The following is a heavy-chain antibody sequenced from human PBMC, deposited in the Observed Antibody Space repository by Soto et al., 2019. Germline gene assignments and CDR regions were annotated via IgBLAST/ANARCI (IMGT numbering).Heavy chain of an antibody. J-gene: IGHJ4*02. V-gene: IGHV3-48*02. D-gene: IGHD3-3*01. CDR2: IISSASFT. CDR1: GFTFSDYS. Sequence: GGSLRLSCAASGFTFSDYSINWVRQAPGRGLEWISYIISSASFTSYADSVKGRFTISRDNARNSVYLQMNGLRDDDTAVYYCVRDMSWAIFDWGRGTLVTVSS. CDR3: VRDMSWAIFD.